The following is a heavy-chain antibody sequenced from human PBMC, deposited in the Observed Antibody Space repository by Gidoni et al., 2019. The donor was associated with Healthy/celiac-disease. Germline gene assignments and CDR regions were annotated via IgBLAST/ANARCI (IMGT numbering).Heavy chain of an antibody. CDR1: GFTFDDYT. V-gene: IGHV3-43*01. D-gene: IGHD6-19*01. CDR2: ISWDGGST. J-gene: IGHJ4*02. CDR3: AKDMGVAVAYLDY. Sequence: EVPLVESGGVVVQPGESLRLSCSASGFTFDDYTRNWVRQAPGKGLEWGSLISWDGGSTDDADSGKGRFTISRDNSKKSLYLQMNSLRNEDTALYYCAKDMGVAVAYLDYWGQGTLVTVSS.